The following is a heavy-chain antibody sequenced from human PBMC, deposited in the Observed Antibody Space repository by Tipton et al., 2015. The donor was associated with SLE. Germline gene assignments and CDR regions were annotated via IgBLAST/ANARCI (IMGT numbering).Heavy chain of an antibody. V-gene: IGHV4-59*12. J-gene: IGHJ2*01. CDR2: IYYSGST. Sequence: GLVKPSETLSLTCTVSGGSISSYYWSWIRQPPGKGLEWIRHIYYSGSTNYHPSLKSRVTISVDTSKNQFSLKLSSVTAADTAVYYCARDRGVYWYFDLWGRGTLVTVSS. CDR3: ARDRGVYWYFDL. CDR1: GGSISSYY. D-gene: IGHD2-8*01.